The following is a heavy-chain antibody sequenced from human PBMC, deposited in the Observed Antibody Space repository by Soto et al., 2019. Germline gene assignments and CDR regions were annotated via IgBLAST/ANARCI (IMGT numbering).Heavy chain of an antibody. Sequence: EVQLVESGGGWVQPGGSLRLSCAASGFSVSSNYMTWVRQAPGKGLEWVSVIYSDGTTYYTESVKGYFTISRDNSKNAVYLQMNNLRAEDTAVYYCARDRSDISTGPIDYWGQGTLVTVSS. J-gene: IGHJ4*02. CDR1: GFSVSSNY. CDR2: IYSDGTT. CDR3: ARDRSDISTGPIDY. V-gene: IGHV3-66*01. D-gene: IGHD3-9*01.